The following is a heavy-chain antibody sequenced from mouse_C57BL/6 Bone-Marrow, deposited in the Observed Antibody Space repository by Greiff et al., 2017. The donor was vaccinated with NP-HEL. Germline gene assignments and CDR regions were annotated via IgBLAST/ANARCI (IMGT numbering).Heavy chain of an antibody. V-gene: IGHV1-26*01. CDR2: INPNNGGT. CDR3: AEKLLRYGWYFDV. D-gene: IGHD1-1*01. J-gene: IGHJ1*03. Sequence: EVQLQQSGPELVKPGASVKISCKASGYTFTDYYMNWVKQSHGKSLEWIGDINPNNGGTSYNQKFKGKATLTVDKSSSTAYMELRSLTSEDSAVYYCAEKLLRYGWYFDVWGTGTTVTVSS. CDR1: GYTFTDYY.